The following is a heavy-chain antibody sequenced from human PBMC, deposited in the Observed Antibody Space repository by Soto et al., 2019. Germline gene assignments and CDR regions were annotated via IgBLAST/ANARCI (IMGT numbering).Heavy chain of an antibody. J-gene: IGHJ3*02. CDR3: ARDGGAARFYAFDI. D-gene: IGHD6-6*01. CDR2: INPNSGGK. V-gene: IGHV1-2*04. CDR1: GYTFTGYY. Sequence: GASVKVSCKASGYTFTGYYMHWVRQAPGQGLEWKGWINPNSGGKNFAQKFQGLVNLTRDTSISTAYMELSRLRSDDTAVYYCARDGGAARFYAFDIWGQGTMVTVSS.